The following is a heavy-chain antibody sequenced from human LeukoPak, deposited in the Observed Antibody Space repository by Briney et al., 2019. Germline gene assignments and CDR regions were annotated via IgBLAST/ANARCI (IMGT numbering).Heavy chain of an antibody. V-gene: IGHV3-23*01. CDR2: ISGTGGAT. J-gene: IGHJ5*01. CDR1: GFSFGNYA. CDR3: VNDPRDTYGTNWFVS. Sequence: PGGSLRLSCVASGFSFGNYAMSWVRQAPGKGLQWVSQISGTGGATWYAGFARDRFTISRDNSKKTLYLQMSGLRVEDTAMYYCVNDPRDTYGTNWFVSWGQGTLLIVSS. D-gene: IGHD2-21*01.